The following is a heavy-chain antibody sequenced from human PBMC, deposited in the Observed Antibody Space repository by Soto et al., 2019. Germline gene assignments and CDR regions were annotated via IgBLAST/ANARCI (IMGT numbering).Heavy chain of an antibody. CDR3: ARVVMTTVPASYYYGMDV. CDR1: GGTFSSYA. Sequence: QVQLVQSGAEVKKPGSSVTVSCKASGGTFSSYAISWVRQAPGQGLEGMGRIIPFIGTANYAQKFQGRVTITADESTSTADMELTRLRSEDTAVYYCARVVMTTVPASYYYGMDVWGPGTTVTVS. V-gene: IGHV1-69*18. J-gene: IGHJ6*02. D-gene: IGHD4-4*01. CDR2: IIPFIGTA.